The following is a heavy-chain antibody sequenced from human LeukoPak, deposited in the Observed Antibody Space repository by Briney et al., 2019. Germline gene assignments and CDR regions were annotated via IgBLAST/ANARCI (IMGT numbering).Heavy chain of an antibody. J-gene: IGHJ6*02. V-gene: IGHV3-7*05. CDR3: ARDPYSSSWSYGMDV. CDR2: IKQDGSET. D-gene: IGHD6-13*01. CDR1: GFTFSNYW. Sequence: PGGSLRLSCTATGFTFSNYWMSWVRQTPEKGLEWVANIKQDGSETVYVDSVKGRFTISRDNAKSSLYLHMNSLRAEDTAVYFCARDPYSSSWSYGMDVWGQGTAVTVSS.